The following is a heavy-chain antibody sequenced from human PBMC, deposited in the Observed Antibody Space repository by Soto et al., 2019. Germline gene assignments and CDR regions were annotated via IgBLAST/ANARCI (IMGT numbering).Heavy chain of an antibody. J-gene: IGHJ5*02. CDR1: GDSFTNYA. Sequence: QVLLVQSGAEMKQSGSSVSVSCRASGDSFTNYAFTWVRQAPGQGPEWLGGIILALGTPHYSQRFQGRLTTTADESSITVYMELGSLRLDDTAVYYCGRYCTNTKCRGGYYLDLWGQGTLLTVSS. V-gene: IGHV1-69*01. CDR3: GRYCTNTKCRGGYYLDL. CDR2: IILALGTP. D-gene: IGHD2-8*01.